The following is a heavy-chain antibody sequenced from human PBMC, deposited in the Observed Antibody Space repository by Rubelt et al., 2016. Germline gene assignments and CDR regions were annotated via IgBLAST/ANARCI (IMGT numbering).Heavy chain of an antibody. CDR2: IYYSWST. V-gene: IGHV4-39*07. CDR1: GGSISSSSYY. Sequence: QLQLQESGPGLVKPSETLSLTCTVSGGSISSSSYYWGWVRQPPGKGLEWIGSIYYSWSTYYNPSLKSRVTILVDTAKNQFSLKRSFGTAADTAVYYWARDGKITMVRGVIKPFDYWGQGTLVTVSS. J-gene: IGHJ4*02. CDR3: ARDGKITMVRGVIKPFDY. D-gene: IGHD3-10*01.